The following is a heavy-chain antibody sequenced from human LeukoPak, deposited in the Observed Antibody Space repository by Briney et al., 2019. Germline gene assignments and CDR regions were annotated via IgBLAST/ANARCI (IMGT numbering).Heavy chain of an antibody. Sequence: ASVKVSCKASGYTFTSYGINWVRQATGQGLEWMGWMNPNSGNTGYAQKFQGRVTMTRNTSISTAYMELSSLRSEDTAVYYCARLRLRPRVWYFDLWGRGTLVTVSS. V-gene: IGHV1-8*02. CDR2: MNPNSGNT. CDR1: GYTFTSYG. CDR3: ARLRLRPRVWYFDL. D-gene: IGHD4-17*01. J-gene: IGHJ2*01.